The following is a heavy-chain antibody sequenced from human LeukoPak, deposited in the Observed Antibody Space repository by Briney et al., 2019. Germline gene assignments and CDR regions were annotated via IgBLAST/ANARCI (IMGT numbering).Heavy chain of an antibody. Sequence: SETLSLTCTVSGGSISSYYWSWIRQPPGKGLEWLGYIYYSGSTNYNPSLKSRVTISVDTSKNQFSLKLSSVTAADTAVYYCARDNLDTAMDTIHFDYWGQGTLVTVSS. D-gene: IGHD5-18*01. J-gene: IGHJ4*02. CDR2: IYYSGST. V-gene: IGHV4-59*01. CDR3: ARDNLDTAMDTIHFDY. CDR1: GGSISSYY.